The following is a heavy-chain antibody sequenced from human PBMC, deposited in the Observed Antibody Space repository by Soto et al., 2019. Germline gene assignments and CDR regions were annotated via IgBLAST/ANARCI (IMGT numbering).Heavy chain of an antibody. D-gene: IGHD3-22*01. Sequence: ASVKVSCKASGYTFTSYYMHWVRQAPGQGLEWMGIINPSGGSTSYAQKFQGRVTMTRDTSTSTVHMELSSLRSEDTAVYYCARGGRDYDSSGYSEPHFDXWGQATLFTVS. CDR2: INPSGGST. J-gene: IGHJ4*02. CDR3: ARGGRDYDSSGYSEPHFDX. CDR1: GYTFTSYY. V-gene: IGHV1-46*01.